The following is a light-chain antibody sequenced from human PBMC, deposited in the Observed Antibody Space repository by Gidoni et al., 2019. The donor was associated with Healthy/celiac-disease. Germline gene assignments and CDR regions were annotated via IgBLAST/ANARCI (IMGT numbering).Light chain of an antibody. J-gene: IGKJ2*01. V-gene: IGKV1-39*01. CDR1: QSISRY. CDR3: QQSYSAPRYT. CDR2: AAS. Sequence: DLQMTQSPSSLSASIGDRVTITCRASQSISRYLNWYQQKPGKAPNLLIYAASSLHSGVPSRFSGSGSGTDFTLTISSLQPEDFATYYCQQSYSAPRYTFGQGTKLEIK.